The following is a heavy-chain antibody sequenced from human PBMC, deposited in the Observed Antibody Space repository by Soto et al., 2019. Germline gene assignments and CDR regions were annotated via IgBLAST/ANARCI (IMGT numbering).Heavy chain of an antibody. CDR3: TTETGYCSSTVCYTRGWFDP. D-gene: IGHD2-2*01. CDR2: FDPEDGEI. V-gene: IGHV1-24*01. J-gene: IGHJ5*02. CDR1: GNTLTELS. Sequence: ASVKVSCKVSGNTLTELSMHWVRQAPGKGLEWMGGFDPEDGEIVYSEKFQGRVTMTEDTPTDTAYMELTSLESEDTAVYYCTTETGYCSSTVCYTRGWFDPWGQGTLVTVSS.